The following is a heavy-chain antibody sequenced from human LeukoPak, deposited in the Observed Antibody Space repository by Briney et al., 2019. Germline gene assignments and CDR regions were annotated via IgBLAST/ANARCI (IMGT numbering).Heavy chain of an antibody. D-gene: IGHD1-26*01. CDR3: ARDLYSASYLDY. CDR2: ISYDGSNK. V-gene: IGHV3-30-3*01. CDR1: GFTFSSYA. J-gene: IGHJ4*02. Sequence: GGSLRLSCAASGFTFSSYAMHWVRQAPGKGLEWVAVISYDGSNKYYADSVKGRFTISRDNSKNTLYLQMNSLRAEDAAVYYCARDLYSASYLDYWGQGTLVNVSS.